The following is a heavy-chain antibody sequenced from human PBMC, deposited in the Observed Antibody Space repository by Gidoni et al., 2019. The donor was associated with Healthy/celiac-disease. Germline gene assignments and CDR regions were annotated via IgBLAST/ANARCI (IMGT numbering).Heavy chain of an antibody. Sequence: EVQLVESGGVVVQPGGSMRISCEASGFTLADYTMHWVRQAPGKGLECVSLISWDGGSTYYADSVKGRFTISSDNSKNSLSLQMNILRTEDTALYYCAKDIGTREYSTSGIDYWGQGTLVTVSS. CDR2: ISWDGGST. D-gene: IGHD6-13*01. V-gene: IGHV3-43*01. J-gene: IGHJ4*02. CDR3: AKDIGTREYSTSGIDY. CDR1: GFTLADYT.